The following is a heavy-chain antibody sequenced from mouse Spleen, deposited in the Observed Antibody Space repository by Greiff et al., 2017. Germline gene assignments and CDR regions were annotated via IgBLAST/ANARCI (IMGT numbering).Heavy chain of an antibody. Sequence: QVQLKQSGAELARPGASVKLSCKASGYTFTSYGISWVKQRTGQGLEWIGEIYPRSGNTYYNEKFKGKATLTADKSSSTAYMELRSLTSEDSAVYFCARSARHSPLFAYWGQGTLVTVSA. CDR3: ARSARHSPLFAY. CDR2: IYPRSGNT. CDR1: GYTFTSYG. J-gene: IGHJ3*01. D-gene: IGHD3-2*02. V-gene: IGHV1-81*01.